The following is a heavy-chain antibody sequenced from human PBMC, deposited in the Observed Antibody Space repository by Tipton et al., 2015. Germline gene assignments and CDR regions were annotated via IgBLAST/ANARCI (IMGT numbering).Heavy chain of an antibody. Sequence: TLSLTCAVYGGSFSGYYWSWIRQHPGKGLEWIGCIYYSGNTYYNPSLKSRVTISVDTSKNQFSLKLSSVTAADTAVYYCATEGFGRWFDPWGQGTLVTVSS. V-gene: IGHV4-31*11. CDR1: GGSFSGYY. J-gene: IGHJ5*02. D-gene: IGHD3-10*01. CDR3: ATEGFGRWFDP. CDR2: IYYSGNT.